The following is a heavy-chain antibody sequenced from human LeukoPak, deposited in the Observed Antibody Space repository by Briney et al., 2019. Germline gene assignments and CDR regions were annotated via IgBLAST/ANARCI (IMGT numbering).Heavy chain of an antibody. CDR3: AKDSYYGSGSYDY. CDR1: GFTFSSYG. J-gene: IGHJ4*02. V-gene: IGHV3-30*18. D-gene: IGHD3-10*01. Sequence: GGSLRLSCTASGFTFSSYGMHWVRQTPGKGLEWVAVIAYDGSSKFYRDSVKGRFTISRDNSQNTLYLQMNSLRAEDTAVYYCAKDSYYGSGSYDYWGQGTLVTVSS. CDR2: IAYDGSSK.